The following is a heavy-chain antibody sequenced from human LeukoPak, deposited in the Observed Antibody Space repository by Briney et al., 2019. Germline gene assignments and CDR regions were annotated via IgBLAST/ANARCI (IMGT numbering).Heavy chain of an antibody. D-gene: IGHD4-11*01. J-gene: IGHJ4*02. CDR3: ASLTVRDY. CDR1: GGTFSSYA. Sequence: SVKVSCKASGGTFSSYAISWVRQAPGLGLEWVGGIIPIFGTANYAQKFQGRVTITTDESTSTAYMELSSLRSEDTAVYYCASLTVRDYWGQGTLVTVSS. CDR2: IIPIFGTA. V-gene: IGHV1-69*05.